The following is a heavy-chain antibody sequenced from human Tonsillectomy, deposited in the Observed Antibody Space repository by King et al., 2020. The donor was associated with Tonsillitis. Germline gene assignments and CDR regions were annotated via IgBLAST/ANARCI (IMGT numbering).Heavy chain of an antibody. CDR2: INPNSGGT. J-gene: IGHJ4*02. Sequence: VQLVQSGAEVKKPGASVKVSCKASVYTFTGYYMHWVRQAPGQGLEWMGWINPNSGGTNYAQKFQGRVTMTRDTSISTAYMELSRLRSDDTAVYYCARDLWELPSPSDYWGQGTLVTVSS. D-gene: IGHD1-26*01. CDR3: ARDLWELPSPSDY. CDR1: VYTFTGYY. V-gene: IGHV1-2*02.